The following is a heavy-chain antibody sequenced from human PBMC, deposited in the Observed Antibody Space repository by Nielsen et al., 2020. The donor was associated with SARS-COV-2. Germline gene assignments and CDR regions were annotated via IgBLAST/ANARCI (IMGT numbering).Heavy chain of an antibody. CDR2: INTNTGNP. J-gene: IGHJ4*02. D-gene: IGHD3-22*01. V-gene: IGHV7-4-1*02. Sequence: ASVKVSCKASGDTFPSNVMNWVRQAPGLGLEWMGWINTNTGNPTYAQGFTGRFVFSLDTSVSTAYLQISSLKTEDTAVYYCARESYYYDSSGSPPFDYWGQGTLVTVSS. CDR1: GDTFPSNV. CDR3: ARESYYYDSSGSPPFDY.